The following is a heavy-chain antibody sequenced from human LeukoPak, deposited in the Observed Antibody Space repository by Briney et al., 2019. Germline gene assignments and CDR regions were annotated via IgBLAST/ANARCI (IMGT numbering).Heavy chain of an antibody. V-gene: IGHV3-66*01. CDR1: GFTVSSNY. CDR3: ARNSRYYYDSSGVFD. CDR2: IYSGGST. D-gene: IGHD3-22*01. Sequence: GGSLRLSCAASGFTVSSNYMSWVRQAPGKGLEWVSVIYSGGSTYYADSVKGRFTISRDNSKNTLYLQMNSLRAEDTAVYYCARNSRYYYDSSGVFDWGQGTLVTVSS. J-gene: IGHJ4*02.